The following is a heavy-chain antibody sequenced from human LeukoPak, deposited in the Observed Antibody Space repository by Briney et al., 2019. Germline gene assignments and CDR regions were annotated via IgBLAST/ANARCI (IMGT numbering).Heavy chain of an antibody. J-gene: IGHJ4*02. CDR2: TSGSGGST. Sequence: PGGSLRLSCAASGFTFSSYAMSWVRQAPGKGLEWVSATSGSGGSTYYADSVKGRFTISRDNSKNTLYLQMNSLRAEDSAVYYCAKVPSFLEDSWGQGTLVTVSS. CDR1: GFTFSSYA. CDR3: AKVPSFLEDS. D-gene: IGHD3-16*02. V-gene: IGHV3-23*01.